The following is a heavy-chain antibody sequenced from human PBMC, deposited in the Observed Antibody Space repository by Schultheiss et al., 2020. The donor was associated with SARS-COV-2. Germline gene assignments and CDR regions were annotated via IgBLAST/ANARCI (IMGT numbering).Heavy chain of an antibody. CDR1: GFTFSNAW. CDR2: IKIKTDGGTT. Sequence: GGSLRLSCAASGFTFSNAWMSWVRQAPGKGLEWVGRIKIKTDGGTTDYDAPVKGRFTISRDDSKNMLYLQLNSLKIEDTAVYFCPTAGGYSGRPWSLGYWGQGTPVTVSS. V-gene: IGHV3-15*01. CDR3: PTAGGYSGRPWSLGY. D-gene: IGHD5-12*01. J-gene: IGHJ4*02.